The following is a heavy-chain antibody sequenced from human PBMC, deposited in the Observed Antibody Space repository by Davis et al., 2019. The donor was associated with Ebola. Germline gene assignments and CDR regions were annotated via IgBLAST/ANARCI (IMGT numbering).Heavy chain of an antibody. CDR1: GGSFSGHY. J-gene: IGHJ3*01. CDR3: AREWHDIDAFDL. CDR2: ITHGGST. Sequence: SETLSLTCAVYGGSFSGHYWSWIRQPPGKGLEWIGEITHGGSTKYNPSLKSRVTMSVDTSKNQFSLKLSSVTAADTAVYYCAREWHDIDAFDLWGQGTMVTVSS. D-gene: IGHD5-12*01. V-gene: IGHV4-34*01.